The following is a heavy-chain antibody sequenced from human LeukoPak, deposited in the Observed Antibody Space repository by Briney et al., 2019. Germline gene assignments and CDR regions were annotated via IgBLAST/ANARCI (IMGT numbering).Heavy chain of an antibody. D-gene: IGHD2-2*01. CDR2: IYPGDSDT. Sequence: PGESLTISCKGSGYSFTSYWIGWVRQMPGKGLEWMGIIYPGDSDTRYSPSFQGQVTISADKSISTAYLQWSSLKASDTAMYYCARRPRGVVPATKAFDIWGQGTMVTVSS. V-gene: IGHV5-51*01. CDR1: GYSFTSYW. CDR3: ARRPRGVVPATKAFDI. J-gene: IGHJ3*02.